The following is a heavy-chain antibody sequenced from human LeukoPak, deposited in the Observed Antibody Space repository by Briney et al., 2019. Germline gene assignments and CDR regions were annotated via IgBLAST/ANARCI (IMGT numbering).Heavy chain of an antibody. Sequence: GASVKVSCKASGYTFTSYGISWVRQAPGQGLEWMGWISAYNGNTNYAQKLQGRVTMTTDTSTSTAYMELRSLRSDDTAVYYCARRNYDTLTESDWFDPWGQGTLVTVSS. CDR2: ISAYNGNT. V-gene: IGHV1-18*01. CDR3: ARRNYDTLTESDWFDP. CDR1: GYTFTSYG. D-gene: IGHD3-9*01. J-gene: IGHJ5*02.